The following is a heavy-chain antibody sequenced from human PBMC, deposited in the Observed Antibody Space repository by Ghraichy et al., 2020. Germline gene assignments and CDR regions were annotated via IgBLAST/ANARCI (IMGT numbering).Heavy chain of an antibody. CDR2: IKQDGSEK. CDR1: GFSFSYYW. Sequence: GGSLRLSCAASGFSFSYYWMTWVRQAPGKGLEWVANIKQDGSEKYYVDSVKGRFTISRDNAKNSLYLQMNSLRAEDTAVYSCARDLGGSCDPNWGQGTLVTVSS. V-gene: IGHV3-7*03. CDR3: ARDLGGSCDPN. J-gene: IGHJ4*02. D-gene: IGHD2-15*01.